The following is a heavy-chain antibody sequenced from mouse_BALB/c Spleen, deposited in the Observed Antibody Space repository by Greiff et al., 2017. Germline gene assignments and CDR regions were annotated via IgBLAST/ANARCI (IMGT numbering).Heavy chain of an antibody. J-gene: IGHJ1*01. CDR3: ARDGYYGSSYWYVDV. CDR1: GFTFSSYG. Sequence: EVKLVESGGGLVQPGGSLKLSCAASGFTFSSYGMSWVRQTPDKRLELVATINSNGGRTYYPDSVKGRFTISRDNAKNTLYLQMSSLKSEDTAMYYCARDGYYGSSYWYVDVWGAGTTVTVSS. V-gene: IGHV5-6-3*01. D-gene: IGHD1-1*01. CDR2: INSNGGRT.